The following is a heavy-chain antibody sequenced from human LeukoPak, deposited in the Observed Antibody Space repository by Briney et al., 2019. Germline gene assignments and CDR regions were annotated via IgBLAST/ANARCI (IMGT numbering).Heavy chain of an antibody. J-gene: IGHJ5*02. CDR1: GGSISSSSYY. Sequence: SETLSLTCTVSGGSISSSSYYWGWIRQPPGKGLEWIGSTYYSGSTYYNPSLKSRVTISVDTSKNQFSLKLSSVTAADTAVYYCASLVGTLTNWFDPWGQGTLVTVSS. CDR3: ASLVGTLTNWFDP. CDR2: TYYSGST. V-gene: IGHV4-39*01. D-gene: IGHD1-26*01.